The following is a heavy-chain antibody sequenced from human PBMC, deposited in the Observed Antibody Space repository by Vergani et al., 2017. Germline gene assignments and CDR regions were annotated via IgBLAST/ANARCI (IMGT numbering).Heavy chain of an antibody. V-gene: IGHV4-34*01. CDR3: ARGFYGDGYKDAFDI. CDR2: INHSGST. D-gene: IGHD5-24*01. CDR1: GGSFSGYS. Sequence: QVQLQQWGAGLLKPSETLSLTCAVYGGSFSGYSWSWIRQPPGKGLEWIGEINHSGSTNYNPSLKSRVTISVDTSKNQFSLKLSSVTAADTAVYYCARGFYGDGYKDAFDIWGQGTMVTVSS. J-gene: IGHJ3*02.